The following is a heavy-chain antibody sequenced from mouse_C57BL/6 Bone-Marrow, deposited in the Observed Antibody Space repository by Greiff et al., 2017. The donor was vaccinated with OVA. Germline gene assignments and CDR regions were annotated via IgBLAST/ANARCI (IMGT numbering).Heavy chain of an antibody. CDR1: GFTFTSYW. D-gene: IGHD2-3*01. J-gene: IGHJ2*01. CDR2: IGPSDSYT. V-gene: IGHV1-69*01. CDR3: ARREYDGYADY. Sequence: QVQLLHPGDDFVMPGASVKLSCQASGFTFTSYWMPWVSQRPGKGLEWIGEIGPSDSYTNYTHNFKGQSTLTGDKASSTPYMQLSSLTSEESAVYYYARREYDGYADYWGQGTTLTVSS.